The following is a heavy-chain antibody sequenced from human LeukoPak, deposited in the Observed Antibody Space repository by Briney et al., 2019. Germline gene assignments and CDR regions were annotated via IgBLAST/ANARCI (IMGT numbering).Heavy chain of an antibody. Sequence: SETLSLTCAVYGGYFSGYYWSWIRQPPGKGLEWIGEINHSGSTSYNPSLKSRVTISVDTSKNQFSLKLSSVTAADTALYYCARRSGYSYFQHWGQGTLVTVSS. CDR2: INHSGST. CDR3: ARRSGYSYFQH. D-gene: IGHD3-3*01. J-gene: IGHJ1*01. CDR1: GGYFSGYY. V-gene: IGHV4-34*01.